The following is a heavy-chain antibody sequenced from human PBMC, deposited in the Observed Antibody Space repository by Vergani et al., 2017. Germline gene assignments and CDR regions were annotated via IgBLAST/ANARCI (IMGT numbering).Heavy chain of an antibody. CDR3: AKDNDDFGSGYYPFGY. V-gene: IGHV3-23*01. D-gene: IGHD3-3*01. J-gene: IGHJ4*02. CDR2: ISGSGGST. Sequence: EVQLLESGGGLVQPGGSLRLSCAASGFTFSSYAMSWVRQAPGKGLEWVSAISGSGGSTNYADSVNGRFTSSRDNSKNTLYLQMNSLRAEDTAVYYCAKDNDDFGSGYYPFGYWGQGTLVTVSS. CDR1: GFTFSSYA.